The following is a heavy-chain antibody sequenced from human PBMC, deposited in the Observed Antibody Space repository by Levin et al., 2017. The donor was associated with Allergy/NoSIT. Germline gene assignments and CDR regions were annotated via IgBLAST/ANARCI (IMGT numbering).Heavy chain of an antibody. CDR3: ATSIFSYYYAMDV. J-gene: IGHJ6*02. V-gene: IGHV4-39*07. CDR2: IYNTATT. CDR1: GGSISSGNYY. D-gene: IGHD2/OR15-2a*01. Sequence: PSETLSLTCAVSGGSISSGNYYWGWIRQPPGKGLEWIGSIYNTATTFYNPSLKSRVTISVDTSKNQFSLKLSSVTAADTAVYYCATSIFSYYYAMDVWGQGTTVTVSS.